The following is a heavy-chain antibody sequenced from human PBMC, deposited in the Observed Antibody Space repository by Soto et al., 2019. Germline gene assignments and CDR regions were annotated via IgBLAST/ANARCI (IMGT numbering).Heavy chain of an antibody. D-gene: IGHD2-2*01. J-gene: IGHJ4*02. CDR3: AHAPPWVVVVVPAAMLGHKTNYFDY. CDR2: IYWDDDK. CDR1: GFSLSTSGVG. V-gene: IGHV2-5*02. Sequence: QITLKESGPTLVKPTQTLTLTCTFSGFSLSTSGVGVGWIRQPPGKALEWLALIYWDDDKRYSPSLKSRLTITKDSSKNQVVLTMTNMDPVDTATYYCAHAPPWVVVVVPAAMLGHKTNYFDYWGQGTLVTVSS.